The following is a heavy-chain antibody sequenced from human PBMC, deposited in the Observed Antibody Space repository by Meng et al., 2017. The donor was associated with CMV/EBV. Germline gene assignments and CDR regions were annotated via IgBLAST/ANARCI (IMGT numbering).Heavy chain of an antibody. CDR3: ARRDGIGTTAYFDY. CDR2: IYPGDSDT. CDR1: GYSFTSYW. V-gene: IGHV5-51*01. Sequence: GGSLRLSCKGSGYSFTSYWIGWVRQMPGKGLEWMGIIYPGDSDTRYSPSFQGQVTISADKSISTAYLQWSSLKASDTTMYYCARRDGIGTTAYFDYWGQGTLVTVSS. D-gene: IGHD1-7*01. J-gene: IGHJ4*02.